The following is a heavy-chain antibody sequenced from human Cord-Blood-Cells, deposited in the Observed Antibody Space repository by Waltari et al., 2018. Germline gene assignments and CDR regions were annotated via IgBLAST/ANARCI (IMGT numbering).Heavy chain of an antibody. V-gene: IGHV4-31*03. CDR2: IYYSEST. Sequence: QVQLQESGPGLVKPSQTLSLTCTVSGGSISSGGYYWSWIRQQPGTGLEWIGYIYYSESTYYNPSLKSRVTISVDTSKNQFSLKLSSVTAADTAVYYCARTSRVAAATIDPDKFDYWGQGTLVTVSS. CDR1: GGSISSGGYY. J-gene: IGHJ4*02. CDR3: ARTSRVAAATIDPDKFDY. D-gene: IGHD6-13*01.